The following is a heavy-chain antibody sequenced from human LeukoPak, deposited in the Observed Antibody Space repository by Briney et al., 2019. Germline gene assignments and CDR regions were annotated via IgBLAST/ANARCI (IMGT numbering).Heavy chain of an antibody. CDR2: IKQDGREK. CDR3: AKDGRAVGATWYYFDY. D-gene: IGHD1-26*01. Sequence: PGGSLRLSCAASGFTFSSYWMSWVRQAPGKGLEWVANIKQDGREKYSVDSVKGRFTISRDNAKNSLYLQMNSLRAEDTAVYYCAKDGRAVGATWYYFDYWGQGTLVTVSS. CDR1: GFTFSSYW. V-gene: IGHV3-7*01. J-gene: IGHJ4*02.